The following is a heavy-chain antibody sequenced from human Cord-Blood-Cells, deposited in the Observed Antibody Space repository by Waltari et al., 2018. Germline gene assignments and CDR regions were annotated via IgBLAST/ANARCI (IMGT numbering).Heavy chain of an antibody. CDR1: GGSISSYY. CDR3: ARGSNWNYWYFDL. D-gene: IGHD1-1*01. J-gene: IGHJ2*01. CDR2: IYYSGST. Sequence: QVQLQESGPGLVKPSETLSLTCTVSGGSISSYYWSWHRQPPGKGLEWIGYIYYSGSTNYNPSLKSRVTISVDTSKNQFSLKLSSVTAADTAVYYCARGSNWNYWYFDLWGRGTLVTVSS. V-gene: IGHV4-59*01.